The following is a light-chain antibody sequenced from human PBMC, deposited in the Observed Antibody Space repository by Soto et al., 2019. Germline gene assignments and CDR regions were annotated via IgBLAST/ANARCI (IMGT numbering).Light chain of an antibody. CDR2: LAS. CDR1: LSLLHPNGNTF. Sequence: DVVLTQSPVTLAVTPGEPASISCRSSLSLLHPNGNTFLHWYLQKPGQSPQLLIYLASKRASGVTDRFSGSGSGTDFTLKISSLEAEDAGIYYCMQSLQSPPTFGGGTKVDIK. CDR3: MQSLQSPPT. V-gene: IGKV2-28*01. J-gene: IGKJ4*01.